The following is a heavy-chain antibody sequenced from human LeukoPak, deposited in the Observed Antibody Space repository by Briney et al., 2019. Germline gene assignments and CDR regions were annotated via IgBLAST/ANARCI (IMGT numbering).Heavy chain of an antibody. D-gene: IGHD3-22*01. CDR2: ISAYNGNT. CDR1: GYTFTSYG. CDR3: AREDLGRYYDSSGVDY. Sequence: ASVKVSCKASGYTFTSYGISWVQQAPGQGLEWMGWISAYNGNTNYAQKLQGRVTMTTDTSTSTAYMELRSLRSDDTAVYYCAREDLGRYYDSSGVDYWGQGTLVTVSS. V-gene: IGHV1-18*01. J-gene: IGHJ4*02.